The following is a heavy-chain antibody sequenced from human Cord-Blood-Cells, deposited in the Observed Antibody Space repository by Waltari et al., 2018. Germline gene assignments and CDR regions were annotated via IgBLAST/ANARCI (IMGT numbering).Heavy chain of an antibody. Sequence: WIRQPPGKALEWLALIYWDDDKRYSPSLKSRLTITKDTSKNQVVLTMTNMDPVDTATYYCAHHFFLTGDWEFDYWGQGTLVTVSS. V-gene: IGHV2-5*02. CDR3: AHHFFLTGDWEFDY. J-gene: IGHJ4*02. D-gene: IGHD7-27*01. CDR2: IYWDDDK.